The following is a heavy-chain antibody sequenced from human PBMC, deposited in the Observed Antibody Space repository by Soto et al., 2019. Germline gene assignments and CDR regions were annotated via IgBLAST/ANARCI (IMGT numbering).Heavy chain of an antibody. D-gene: IGHD3-10*01. CDR1: GYTFTGYY. J-gene: IGHJ3*01. CDR3: AIQISDDSGSSDL. Sequence: QVQLVQSGAEVQKPGASVKVSCKASGYTFTGYYIHWVRQAPGQGPECVGWMNPNSGGTEYAQSFQGRVTMTSDTSTSTAYMELRRLRSDDTAIYYCAIQISDDSGSSDLWGQGTMVTVSS. CDR2: MNPNSGGT. V-gene: IGHV1-2*02.